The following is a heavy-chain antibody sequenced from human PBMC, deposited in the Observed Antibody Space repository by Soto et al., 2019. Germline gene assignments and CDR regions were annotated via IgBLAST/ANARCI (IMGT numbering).Heavy chain of an antibody. CDR1: GGYISSYY. J-gene: IGHJ4*02. Sequence: SETLSLTCTVSGGYISSYYWSWIRQPPGKGLEWIGYIYYSGSTNYNPSLKSRVTISVDTSKNQFSLKLSSVTAADTAVYYCARLYPREYSGYDQPFDYWGQGTLVTVS. D-gene: IGHD5-12*01. CDR2: IYYSGST. CDR3: ARLYPREYSGYDQPFDY. V-gene: IGHV4-59*08.